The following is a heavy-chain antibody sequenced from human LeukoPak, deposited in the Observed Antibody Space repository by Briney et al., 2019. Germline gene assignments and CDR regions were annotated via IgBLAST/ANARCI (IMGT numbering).Heavy chain of an antibody. J-gene: IGHJ4*02. CDR1: GFTFSSYG. Sequence: GGSLRLSCEASGFTFSSYGMHWVRQAPGKGLEWVAVISYDGSNKYYADSVKGRFTISRDNSKNTLYLQMVSLRAEDTAVYYCAKAGSGWYFDYWGQGTLVTVSS. V-gene: IGHV3-30*18. D-gene: IGHD6-19*01. CDR2: ISYDGSNK. CDR3: AKAGSGWYFDY.